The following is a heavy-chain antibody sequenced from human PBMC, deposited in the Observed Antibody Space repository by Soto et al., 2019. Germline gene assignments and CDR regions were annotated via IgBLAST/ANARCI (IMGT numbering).Heavy chain of an antibody. J-gene: IGHJ4*02. CDR3: ARDRIFAFDY. V-gene: IGHV3-48*02. CDR2: ISGSGSPI. Sequence: PGGALRLSCAASGFTFSSFSMNWVRQAPGKGLEWVAYISGSGSPIYYADPVKGGFTISRDNAKNSLYLQMNSLRDEDTALYYCARDRIFAFDYWGQGALVTVSS. CDR1: GFTFSSFS. D-gene: IGHD2-15*01.